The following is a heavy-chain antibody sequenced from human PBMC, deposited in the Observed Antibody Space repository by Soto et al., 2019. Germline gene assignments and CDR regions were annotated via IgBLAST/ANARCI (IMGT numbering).Heavy chain of an antibody. CDR3: ARVNTHDWFDGAYDY. D-gene: IGHD3-10*01. CDR1: GYSISSGHY. J-gene: IGHJ4*02. Sequence: PETLSLTCAVSGYSISSGHYWAWIRQPPGKGLEWIGSMYHRGGTYYSPALKSRITMSVDTSKNQFYLNLSFVSAADTAVYYCARVNTHDWFDGAYDYWGQGILVTVSS. V-gene: IGHV4-38-2*01. CDR2: MYHRGGT.